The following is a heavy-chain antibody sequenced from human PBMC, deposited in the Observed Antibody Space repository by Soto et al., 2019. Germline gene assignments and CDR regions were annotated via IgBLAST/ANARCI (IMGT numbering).Heavy chain of an antibody. V-gene: IGHV3-72*01. CDR2: SRNKAKSYTT. CDR1: GLTFSDHY. D-gene: IGHD1-7*01. Sequence: EVQLVESGGVLVQPGGSLRLSCVASGLTFSDHYMDWVRQAPGKGLEWVGRSRNKAKSYTTDYAASVKGRFTISRDDSKSSVYLQMNSLETEDTAVYYCVRAARSGTNHVDYWGQGTLVTVSS. J-gene: IGHJ4*02. CDR3: VRAARSGTNHVDY.